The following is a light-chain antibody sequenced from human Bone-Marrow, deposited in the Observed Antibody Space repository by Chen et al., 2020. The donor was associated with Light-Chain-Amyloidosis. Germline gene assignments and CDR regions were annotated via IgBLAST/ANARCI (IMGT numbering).Light chain of an antibody. CDR1: NIGSTS. Sequence: SYVLTQPSSVSVAPGQTATISCGGNNIGSTSVHWYQQTPAQAPLLVIYDDSDRPSGIPERLSGLNSGNTATLTISRVEAGDEADYYCQVWDRSSARQVFGGGTKLTVL. CDR3: QVWDRSSARQV. CDR2: DDS. V-gene: IGLV3-21*02. J-gene: IGLJ3*02.